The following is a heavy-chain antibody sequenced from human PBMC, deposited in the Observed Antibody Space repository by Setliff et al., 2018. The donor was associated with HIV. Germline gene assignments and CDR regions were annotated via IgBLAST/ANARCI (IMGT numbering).Heavy chain of an antibody. V-gene: IGHV4-59*11. CDR1: GASIRSQY. CDR2: ISYSGST. D-gene: IGHD5-18*01. J-gene: IGHJ4*01. CDR3: ARTRGYSYGTLAGFDY. Sequence: SETLSLTCTVSGASIRSQYWSWIRKPPGKGLEWIGYISYSGSTNYNPSLESRVAMSVDTSKQQFSLEVSSVTAADTAVYYCARTRGYSYGTLAGFDYWGRGSLVAVSS.